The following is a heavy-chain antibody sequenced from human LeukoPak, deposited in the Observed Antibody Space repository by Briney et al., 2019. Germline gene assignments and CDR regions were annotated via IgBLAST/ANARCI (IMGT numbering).Heavy chain of an antibody. J-gene: IGHJ4*02. Sequence: SETLPLTCAVSGGSIRNSSFYWGWIRQPPGKGLEWIASIYSTGTTYYNPSIKSRITIFVDTSKNQVSLKLRSVTAADTAVYYCARHSYYYDSGAYQSFDYWGQGTLVTVSS. V-gene: IGHV4-39*01. CDR2: IYSTGTT. CDR3: ARHSYYYDSGAYQSFDY. D-gene: IGHD3-22*01. CDR1: GGSIRNSSFY.